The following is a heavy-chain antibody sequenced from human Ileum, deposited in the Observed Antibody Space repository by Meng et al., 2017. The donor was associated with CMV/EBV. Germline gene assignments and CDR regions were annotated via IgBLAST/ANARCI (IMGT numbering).Heavy chain of an antibody. CDR1: GGSISSSSYY. V-gene: IGHV4-39*07. D-gene: IGHD3-3*01. J-gene: IGHJ3*02. CDR2: IYYSVST. Sequence: SEILSLTCTVSGGSISSSSYYWGWIRQPPGKGLEWIGSIYYSVSTYYNPSLKSRVTISVDTSKNQFSLKLSSVTAADTAVYYCARYLEWPAIDAFDIWGQGTMVTVSS. CDR3: ARYLEWPAIDAFDI.